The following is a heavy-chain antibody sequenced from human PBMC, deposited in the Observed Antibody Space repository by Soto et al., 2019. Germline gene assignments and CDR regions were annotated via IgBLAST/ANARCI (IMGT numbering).Heavy chain of an antibody. CDR3: ASGVVAGTYYYYYGMDV. CDR2: INAGNGNT. Sequence: ASVKVSCEASGYTFTSYAMHWVRQAPGQRLEWMGWINAGNGNTKYSQKFQGRVTITRDTSASTAYMELSSLRSEDTAVYYCASGVVAGTYYYYYGMDVWGQGTTVTVSS. D-gene: IGHD6-19*01. CDR1: GYTFTSYA. J-gene: IGHJ6*02. V-gene: IGHV1-3*01.